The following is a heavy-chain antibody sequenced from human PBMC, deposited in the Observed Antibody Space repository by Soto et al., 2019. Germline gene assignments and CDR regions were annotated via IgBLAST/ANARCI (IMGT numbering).Heavy chain of an antibody. D-gene: IGHD4-17*01. V-gene: IGHV1-18*01. Sequence: QVQLVQSGAEVKKPGASVKVSCKASGYTFTSYGITWVRQAPGQGLEWMGWISAYNGNTHYAQKLQGRVTMTIDTSTSTAYMAVMSVRADDRAVNYRARGEASGDGYWGQGTLVAVS. CDR2: ISAYNGNT. CDR1: GYTFTSYG. CDR3: ARGEASGDGY. J-gene: IGHJ4*02.